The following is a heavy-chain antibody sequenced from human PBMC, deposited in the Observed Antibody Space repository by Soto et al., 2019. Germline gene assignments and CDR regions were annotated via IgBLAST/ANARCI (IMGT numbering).Heavy chain of an antibody. D-gene: IGHD2-8*02. CDR2: INSDGSST. J-gene: IGHJ4*02. CDR3: VRDRWGGMPDVN. CDR1: GFTFSSYW. V-gene: IGHV3-74*03. Sequence: EVQLVESGGGLVQPGGSLRLSCAASGFTFSSYWMHWVCQPPGKGLLWVSRINSDGSSTMYADSVKGRFTISRDNAKNTLYLQLNSLRAEDTSVYYCVRDRWGGMPDVNWGQGTLVTVSS.